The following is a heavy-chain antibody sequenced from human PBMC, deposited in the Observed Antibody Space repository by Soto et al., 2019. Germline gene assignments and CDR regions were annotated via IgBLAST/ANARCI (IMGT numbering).Heavy chain of an antibody. CDR2: IYPSDSDT. V-gene: IGHV5-51*01. CDR3: ERSRYNFGYQYWFDP. Sequence: GESLKISCKRSGYNFATYWIGWVRQMPGKGLEWMGIIYPSDSDTRYSPSFQGQVTISADKSINTAYLQWSSLKASASAIYYCERSRYNFGYQYWFDPWGQGTLVTVSS. D-gene: IGHD1-1*01. CDR1: GYNFATYW. J-gene: IGHJ5*02.